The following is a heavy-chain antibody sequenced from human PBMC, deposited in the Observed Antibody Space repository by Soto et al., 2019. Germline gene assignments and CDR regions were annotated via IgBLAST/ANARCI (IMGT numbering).Heavy chain of an antibody. CDR2: IDPSDSQT. Sequence: PGESLKISCKGSGYSFAGYWITWVRQKPGKGLEWMGRIDPSDSQTYYSPSFRGHVTISATKSITTVFLQWSSLRASDTAMYYCARQIYDSDTGPNFQYYFDSWGQGTRVIV. CDR3: ARQIYDSDTGPNFQYYFDS. V-gene: IGHV5-10-1*01. J-gene: IGHJ4*02. D-gene: IGHD3-22*01. CDR1: GYSFAGYW.